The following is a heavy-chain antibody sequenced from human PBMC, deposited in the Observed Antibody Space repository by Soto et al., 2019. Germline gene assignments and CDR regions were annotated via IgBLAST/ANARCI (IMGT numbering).Heavy chain of an antibody. Sequence: SETLSLTCTVSGGSISSGDYYWSWIRQPPGKGLERIGYIYYSGSTYYNPSLKSRVTISVDTSKNQFSLKLSSVTAADTAVYYCAREGGATGTTIWFDPWGQGTLVTVSS. V-gene: IGHV4-30-4*01. CDR1: GGSISSGDYY. D-gene: IGHD1-7*01. J-gene: IGHJ5*02. CDR2: IYYSGST. CDR3: AREGGATGTTIWFDP.